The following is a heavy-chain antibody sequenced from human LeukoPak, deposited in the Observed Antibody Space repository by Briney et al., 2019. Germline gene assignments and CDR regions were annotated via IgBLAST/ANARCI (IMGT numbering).Heavy chain of an antibody. Sequence: GGSLRLSCAAYGFTFSSYGMHWVRQAPGKGLEWVSVIYSGGKINYADSVKGRFTISRDNSKNTLYLQMNSLRAEDTAVYYCARGVANYYDNSGYQNWGQGTLVTVSS. J-gene: IGHJ4*02. CDR3: ARGVANYYDNSGYQN. V-gene: IGHV3-53*01. CDR2: IYSGGKI. CDR1: GFTFSSYG. D-gene: IGHD3-22*01.